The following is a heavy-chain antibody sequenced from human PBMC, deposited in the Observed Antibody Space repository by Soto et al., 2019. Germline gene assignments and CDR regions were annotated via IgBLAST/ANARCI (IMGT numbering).Heavy chain of an antibody. V-gene: IGHV6-1*01. CDR3: ARNGGWSFDL. D-gene: IGHD6-19*01. Sequence: QVQLQQSGPGLVQPSQTLSLTCVISGDSVSSISASWYWIRQSPSRGLEWLGRTYYRTKWYSDYPVSVEVRITINPDTSKNQFSLQRHSVTPEDTAVYYCARNGGWSFDLWGQGTLVTVS. J-gene: IGHJ4*02. CDR2: TYYRTKWYS. CDR1: GDSVSSISAS.